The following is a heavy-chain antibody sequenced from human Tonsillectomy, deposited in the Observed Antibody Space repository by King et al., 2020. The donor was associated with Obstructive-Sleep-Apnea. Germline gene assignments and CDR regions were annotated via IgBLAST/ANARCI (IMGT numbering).Heavy chain of an antibody. D-gene: IGHD3-16*01. CDR3: ARAGGRRSALDAFDI. CDR1: GGSFSGYY. CDR2: INHSGST. Sequence: VQLQQWGAGLLKPSETLSLTCAVYGGSFSGYYWSWIRQPPGKGLEWIGEINHSGSTNYNPSLKSRVTISVDTSKNQFSLKLSSVTAADTAVYYCARAGGRRSALDAFDIWGQGTMVTVSS. V-gene: IGHV4-34*01. J-gene: IGHJ3*02.